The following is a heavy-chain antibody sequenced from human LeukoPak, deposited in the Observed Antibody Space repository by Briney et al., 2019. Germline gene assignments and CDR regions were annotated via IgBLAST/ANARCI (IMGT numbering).Heavy chain of an antibody. Sequence: SEPLSLTCAVCGGFFSGYYWSWIRKPPGRGVEWLGEFNHSGSTNYNPSLKSRVTISVDTSKNPFSLKLSSVTASDTAVYYCARMAADSYCGGECRIWYFDLWGRGTQVTVPS. J-gene: IGHJ2*01. CDR2: FNHSGST. CDR1: GGFFSGYY. V-gene: IGHV4-34*01. D-gene: IGHD2-21*01. CDR3: ARMAADSYCGGECRIWYFDL.